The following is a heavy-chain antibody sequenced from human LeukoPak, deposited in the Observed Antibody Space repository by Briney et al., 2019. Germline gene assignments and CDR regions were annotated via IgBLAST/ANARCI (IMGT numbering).Heavy chain of an antibody. D-gene: IGHD2-2*01. CDR1: GFTFSSYA. V-gene: IGHV3-23*01. CDR2: ISGSGGST. CDR3: ARFIVVDHYFDY. Sequence: GGSLRLSCAASGFTFSSYAMSWVRQAPGKGLKWVSAISGSGGSTYYADSVKGRFTISRDNAKNSLYLQMNSLRAEDTAVYYCARFIVVDHYFDYWGQGTLVTVSS. J-gene: IGHJ4*02.